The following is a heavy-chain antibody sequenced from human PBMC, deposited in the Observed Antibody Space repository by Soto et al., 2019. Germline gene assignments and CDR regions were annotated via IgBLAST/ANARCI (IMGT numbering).Heavy chain of an antibody. J-gene: IGHJ6*02. CDR2: IIPIFGTA. D-gene: IGHD6-6*01. Sequence: QVQLVQSGAEVKKPGSSVKVSCKASGGTFSSYAISWVRQAPGQGLEWMGGIIPIFGTANYAQKFQGRVTITADKSTSTAYMELSSLRSEDTAVYYCARDRNIAARPYYYYGMDVWGQGTTVTVSS. V-gene: IGHV1-69*06. CDR3: ARDRNIAARPYYYYGMDV. CDR1: GGTFSSYA.